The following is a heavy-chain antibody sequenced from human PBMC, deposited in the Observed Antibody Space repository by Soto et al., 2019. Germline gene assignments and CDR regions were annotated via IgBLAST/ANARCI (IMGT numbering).Heavy chain of an antibody. D-gene: IGHD3-10*01. CDR2: IYWDDDK. Sequence: QITLKESGPALVKPTQTLTLTCTFSGFSLSTSGEGVGWIRQPPGKALEWLAFIYWDDDKRYNPSLMSRLTITKDNSKNPVVLKMTNMDHVETATYYCAHNSGEIFDYWGQGNLVTVSS. J-gene: IGHJ4*02. V-gene: IGHV2-5*02. CDR1: GFSLSTSGEG. CDR3: AHNSGEIFDY.